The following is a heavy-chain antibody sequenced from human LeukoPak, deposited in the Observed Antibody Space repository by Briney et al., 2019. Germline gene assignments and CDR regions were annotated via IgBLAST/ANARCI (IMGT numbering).Heavy chain of an antibody. V-gene: IGHV4-39*07. J-gene: IGHJ4*02. D-gene: IGHD3-9*01. CDR3: ASDLSFDWFPYYFDY. CDR1: SGSVGNSHYY. Sequence: SETLSLTCTVSSGSVGNSHYYWAWVRQPPGKGLEGLGSIFYSGNTHYNPSLKSPVTISIDTSKNQFSLKVSSVTAADTAIYYCASDLSFDWFPYYFDYWGQGILVTVSS. CDR2: IFYSGNT.